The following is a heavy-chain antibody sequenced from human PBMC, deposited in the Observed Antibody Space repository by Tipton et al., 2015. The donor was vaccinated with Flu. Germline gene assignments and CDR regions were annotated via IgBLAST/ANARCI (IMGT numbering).Heavy chain of an antibody. CDR2: MYQDGSA. CDR1: GYSISSGYY. Sequence: TPSLTCTVSGYSISSGYYWGWIRQPPGKGLEWIGGMYQDGSAYYNPSLKSRVTISLEKSRNQFSLRLTSVTAADTAVYYCVNIFCADECYSFVPTRSDYWGQGTLVTVSS. V-gene: IGHV4-38-2*02. D-gene: IGHD2-21*01. CDR3: VNIFCADECYSFVPTRSDY. J-gene: IGHJ4*02.